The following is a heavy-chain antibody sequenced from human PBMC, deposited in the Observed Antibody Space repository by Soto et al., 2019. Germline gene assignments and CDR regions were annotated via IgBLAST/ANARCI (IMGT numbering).Heavy chain of an antibody. CDR2: IVPIVATS. J-gene: IGHJ4*02. D-gene: IGHD5-12*01. CDR3: VRVVAIPGYPDN. CDR1: GGTFSSYA. V-gene: IGHV1-69*12. Sequence: QVQLVQSGAEVRQPASSVKVSCKTSGGTFSSYAISWVRQAPGQGIEWMGGIVPIVATSTYAQKFQGRVTITADESTSTAYMELSSLRSDDTPIYYCVRVVAIPGYPDNWGQGTLVTVSS.